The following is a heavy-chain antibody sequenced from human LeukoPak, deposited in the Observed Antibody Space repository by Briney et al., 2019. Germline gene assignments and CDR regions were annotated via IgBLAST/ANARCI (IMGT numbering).Heavy chain of an antibody. D-gene: IGHD3-10*01. CDR2: IFYSGST. CDR3: ASVAVVRGVTYFDC. CDR1: GGSISSYY. J-gene: IGHJ4*02. Sequence: PSETLSLTCTVSGGSISSYYWTWIRQPPGKGLEWIAYIFYSGSTDYNPSLKSRVTISVDTSKNQFSLKLRSVTAADAAVYYCASVAVVRGVTYFDCWGQGTLMTVSS. V-gene: IGHV4-59*01.